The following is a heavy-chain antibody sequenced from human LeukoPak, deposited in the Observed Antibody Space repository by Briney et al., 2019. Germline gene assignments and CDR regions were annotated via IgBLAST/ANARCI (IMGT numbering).Heavy chain of an antibody. CDR3: ARERGTAVAPEGDFEY. Sequence: GASVKVSCKASGYTFTSYDINWVRQATGQGLEWMGWMNHNSGNTGYAQKFQGRVTMTRNTSISTAYMELSSLRSEDTAVYYCARERGTAVAPEGDFEYWGQGTLVTVSS. D-gene: IGHD6-19*01. CDR2: MNHNSGNT. V-gene: IGHV1-8*01. J-gene: IGHJ4*02. CDR1: GYTFTSYD.